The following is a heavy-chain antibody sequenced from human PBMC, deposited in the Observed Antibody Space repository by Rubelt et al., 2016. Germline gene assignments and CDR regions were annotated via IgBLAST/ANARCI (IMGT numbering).Heavy chain of an antibody. CDR2: IYSGGST. Sequence: EVQLVESGGGLVQPGGSLRLSCAASGFTVSSNYMSWVRQAPGKGLEWVSVIYSGGSTYYADSVKGRFTSSMDKSKNTLYLQMNSLRDEDTAVYYCARVSYSMVRGPYYFDYWGQGTLVTVSS. V-gene: IGHV3-66*01. CDR1: GFTVSSNY. CDR3: ARVSYSMVRGPYYFDY. D-gene: IGHD3-10*01. J-gene: IGHJ4*02.